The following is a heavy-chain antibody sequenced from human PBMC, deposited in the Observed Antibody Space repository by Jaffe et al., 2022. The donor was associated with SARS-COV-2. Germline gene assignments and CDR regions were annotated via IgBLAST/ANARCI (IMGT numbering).Heavy chain of an antibody. D-gene: IGHD4-17*01. CDR2: IFYDGST. J-gene: IGHJ5*02. V-gene: IGHV4-39*01. CDR1: GGSISSSNYY. Sequence: QLQLQESGPGLVKPSETLSLTCTVSGGSISSSNYYWGWVRQPPGKGLEWIGSIFYDGSTSYSPSLKSRVTISVDTSKNQFSLKLRSVTAADTAMYYCARQTLLARTDYFDPWGQGALVTVSS. CDR3: ARQTLLARTDYFDP.